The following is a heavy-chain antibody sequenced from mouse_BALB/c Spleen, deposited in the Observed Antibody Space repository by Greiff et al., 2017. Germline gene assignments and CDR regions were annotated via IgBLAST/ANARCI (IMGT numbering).Heavy chain of an antibody. CDR2: ISYDGSN. CDR1: GYSITSGYY. J-gene: IGHJ4*01. V-gene: IGHV3-6*02. CDR3: AISYYGSSLYYAMDY. Sequence: EVQLQQSGPGLVKPSQSLSLTCSVTGYSITSGYYWTWIRQFPGNQLEWMGYISYDGSNNYNPSLKNRISITRDTSKNQFFLKLNSVTTEDTATYYCAISYYGSSLYYAMDYWGQGTSVTVSS. D-gene: IGHD1-1*01.